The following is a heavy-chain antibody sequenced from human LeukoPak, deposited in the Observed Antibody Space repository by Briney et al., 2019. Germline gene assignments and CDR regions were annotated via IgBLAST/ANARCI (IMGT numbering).Heavy chain of an antibody. V-gene: IGHV4-30-2*01. CDR2: IYHSGST. D-gene: IGHD6-13*01. CDR3: ARRPTPGIAAAGTLAFDI. CDR1: GGSISSGGYY. Sequence: SETLSLTCTVSGGSISSGGYYWSWIRQPPGKGLEWIGYIYHSGSTYYNPSLKSRVTISVDRSKNQFSLRLSSVTAADTAVYYCARRPTPGIAAAGTLAFDIWGQGTKVTVSS. J-gene: IGHJ3*02.